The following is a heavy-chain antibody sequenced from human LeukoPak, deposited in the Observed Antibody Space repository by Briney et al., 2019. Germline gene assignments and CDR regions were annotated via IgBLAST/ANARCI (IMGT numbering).Heavy chain of an antibody. CDR1: GYTFTGYY. CDR3: ATDGAVAGTAYPEY. CDR2: INPNSGGT. Sequence: ASVKVSCKASGYTFTGYYIHWVRQAPGQGLEWMGWINPNSGGTKYAQKFQGRVTRTRDTSISTAYMELSSLTSDDTALYYCATDGAVAGTAYPEYWGQGTLVTVSS. V-gene: IGHV1-2*02. J-gene: IGHJ4*02. D-gene: IGHD6-19*01.